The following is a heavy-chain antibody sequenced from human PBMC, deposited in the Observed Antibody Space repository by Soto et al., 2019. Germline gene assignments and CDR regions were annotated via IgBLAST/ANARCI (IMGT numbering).Heavy chain of an antibody. CDR2: ISSDGNHQ. CDR3: SRGTYYPQSSGLHADY. D-gene: IGHD3-22*01. CDR1: GFMFNDYA. Sequence: GGSLRLSCATSGFMFNDYAMYWVRQAPGQGLEWVAMISSDGNHQFYVDNVRGRFTVSRDNSKNTLNLQMNSLRPEDAAVYYCSRGTYYPQSSGLHADYWGPGTVVTVSS. J-gene: IGHJ4*02. V-gene: IGHV3-30*03.